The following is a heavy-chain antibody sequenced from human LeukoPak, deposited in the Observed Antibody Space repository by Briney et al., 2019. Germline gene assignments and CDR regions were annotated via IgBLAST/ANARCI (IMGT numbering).Heavy chain of an antibody. CDR3: AITPVTGRFDY. CDR2: ISTDSITT. Sequence: GGSLRLSCAASGFTFNSYSMNWVRQAPGKGLEWVSYISTDSITTYYADSVKGRFTISRDNAKNSLYLQMNSLRAEDTAVYYCAITPVTGRFDYWGQGTLVTVSS. J-gene: IGHJ4*02. CDR1: GFTFNSYS. V-gene: IGHV3-48*01. D-gene: IGHD5-18*01.